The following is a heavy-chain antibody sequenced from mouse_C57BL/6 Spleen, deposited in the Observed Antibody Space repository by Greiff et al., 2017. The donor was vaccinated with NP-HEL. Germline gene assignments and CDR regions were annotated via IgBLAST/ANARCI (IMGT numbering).Heavy chain of an antibody. CDR1: GFSFNTYA. J-gene: IGHJ3*01. CDR2: IRSKSNNYAT. Sequence: EVKLVESGGGLVQPKGSLKLSCAASGFSFNTYAMNWVRQAPGKGLEWVARIRSKSNNYATYYADSVKDRFTISRDDSESMLYLQMNNLKTEDTALYYCVNEPPPFAYWGQGTLVTVSA. CDR3: VNEPPPFAY. V-gene: IGHV10-1*01.